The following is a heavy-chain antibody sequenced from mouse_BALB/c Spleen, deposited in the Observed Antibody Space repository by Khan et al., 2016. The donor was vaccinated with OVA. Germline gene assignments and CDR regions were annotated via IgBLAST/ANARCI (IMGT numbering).Heavy chain of an antibody. D-gene: IGHD3-2*02. CDR1: GYIFTNYW. CDR3: ARVEALYYFEY. J-gene: IGHJ2*01. Sequence: VQLQQSGAELVRPGASVKLSCKTSGYIFTNYWIHWVKQRSGQGLEWIARIYPGTDNSYYNEKLKDRATLTADKSSSTAYMQLSSLKSEESAVYFCARVEALYYFEYWGQGTTLTVSS. CDR2: IYPGTDNS. V-gene: IGHV1-76*01.